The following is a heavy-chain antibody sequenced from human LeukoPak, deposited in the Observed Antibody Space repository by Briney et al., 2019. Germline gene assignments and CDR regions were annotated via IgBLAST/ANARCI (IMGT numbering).Heavy chain of an antibody. D-gene: IGHD1-26*01. V-gene: IGHV1-69*05. CDR1: GGTFSSYA. CDR3: ARGARQNSGSYDRPTYFYYFDY. Sequence: GASVKVSCKASGGTFSSYAISWVRQAPGQGLEWMGGIIPIFGTANYAQKFQGRVTITTDESTSTAYMELSSLRSEDTAVYYCARGARQNSGSYDRPTYFYYFDYWGQGTLVTVSS. J-gene: IGHJ4*02. CDR2: IIPIFGTA.